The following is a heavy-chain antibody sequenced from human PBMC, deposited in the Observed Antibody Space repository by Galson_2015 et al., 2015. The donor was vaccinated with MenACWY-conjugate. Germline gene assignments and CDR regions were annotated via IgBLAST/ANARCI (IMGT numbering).Heavy chain of an antibody. Sequence: SLRLSCAASGFTFSSYGMHWVRQAPGKGLEWVAVISYDGSNKYYADSVKGRFTISRDNSKNTLYLQMNSLRAEDTAVYYCAKVAHVSVVVTVSYYFDYWGQGTLVTVSS. D-gene: IGHD2-21*02. CDR2: ISYDGSNK. CDR1: GFTFSSYG. V-gene: IGHV3-30*18. CDR3: AKVAHVSVVVTVSYYFDY. J-gene: IGHJ4*02.